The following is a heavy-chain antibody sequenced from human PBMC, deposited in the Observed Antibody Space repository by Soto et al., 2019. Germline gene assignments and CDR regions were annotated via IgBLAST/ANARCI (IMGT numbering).Heavy chain of an antibody. CDR3: AKDYYDSSVFGLVDY. D-gene: IGHD3-22*01. Sequence: PGGSLRLSCAASGFTFSSYGMHWVRQAPGKGLEWVAVISYDGSNKYYADSVKGRFTISRDNSKNTLYLQMNSLRAEDTAVYYCAKDYYDSSVFGLVDYWGQGTLVTVSS. CDR2: ISYDGSNK. J-gene: IGHJ4*02. CDR1: GFTFSSYG. V-gene: IGHV3-30*18.